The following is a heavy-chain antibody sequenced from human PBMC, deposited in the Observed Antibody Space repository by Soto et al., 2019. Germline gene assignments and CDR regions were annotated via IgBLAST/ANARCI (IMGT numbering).Heavy chain of an antibody. CDR3: TRDAQQLANSGMDV. J-gene: IGHJ6*02. CDR1: GFNFNYHG. CDR2: LWAGGNYA. Sequence: QVRLVESGGNVVQPGRSLRLSCATSGFNFNYHGMHWVRQAPGKGLEWVAHLWAGGNYAYYAYSVKGRFTISSDQSTNTLYPQMTSLGAEDTAVYYCTRDAQQLANSGMDVWGQGTTVTVSS. V-gene: IGHV3-33*01. D-gene: IGHD6-13*01.